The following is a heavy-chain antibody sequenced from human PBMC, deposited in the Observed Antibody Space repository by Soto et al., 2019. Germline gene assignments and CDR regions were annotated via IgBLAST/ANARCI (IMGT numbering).Heavy chain of an antibody. J-gene: IGHJ4*02. CDR3: ARDMDTAMFD. D-gene: IGHD5-18*01. CDR1: GGSISSYY. CDR2: IYYSGST. V-gene: IGHV4-59*01. Sequence: SETLSLTCTVSGGSISSYYWSWIRQPPGKGLEWIGYIYYSGSTNYNPSLKSRVTISVDTSKNQFSLKLSSVTAADTAVYYCARDMDTAMFDWGQGTLVTVSS.